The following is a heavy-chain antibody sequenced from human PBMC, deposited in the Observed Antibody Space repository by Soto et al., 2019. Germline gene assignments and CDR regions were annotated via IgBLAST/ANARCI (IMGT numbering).Heavy chain of an antibody. CDR1: GFSFSSYG. CDR3: AKARHKYYGSGTFYNSDY. D-gene: IGHD3-10*01. Sequence: QVQLLESGGGVVQPGRSLRLSCAASGFSFSSYGMHWVRQAPGKGLEWVAVIPYDGSNKYYADSVKGRFTISRDNSKNTLYLQMNGLRAEDTAVYYCAKARHKYYGSGTFYNSDYWGQGTLVTVSS. J-gene: IGHJ4*02. V-gene: IGHV3-30*18. CDR2: IPYDGSNK.